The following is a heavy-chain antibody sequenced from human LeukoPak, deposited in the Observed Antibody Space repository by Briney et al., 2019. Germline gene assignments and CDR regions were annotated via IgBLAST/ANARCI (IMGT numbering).Heavy chain of an antibody. CDR2: NNPSGDST. Sequence: ASVKVSCKASGYTFTSNHIHWVRQAPGQGLEWMGVNNPSGDSTSYAQNFQGRATMPSDTTTSTVYMELSSLRSEDTARYYCANIAASDTGEGYWGQGTLVTVSS. D-gene: IGHD6-13*01. J-gene: IGHJ4*02. V-gene: IGHV1-46*01. CDR3: ANIAASDTGEGY. CDR1: GYTFTSNH.